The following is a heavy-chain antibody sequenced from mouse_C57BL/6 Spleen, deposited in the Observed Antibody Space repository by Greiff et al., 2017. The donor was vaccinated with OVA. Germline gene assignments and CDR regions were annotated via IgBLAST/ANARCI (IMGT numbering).Heavy chain of an antibody. CDR3: ARLHDYDNY. D-gene: IGHD2-4*01. CDR1: GYAFTNYL. V-gene: IGHV1-54*01. Sequence: QVQLKQSGAELVRPGTSVKVSCKASGYAFTNYLIEWVKQRPGQGLEWIGVINPGSGGTNYNEKFKGKATLTADKSSSTAYMQLSSLTSEDSAVYFCARLHDYDNYWGQGTTLTVSS. CDR2: INPGSGGT. J-gene: IGHJ2*01.